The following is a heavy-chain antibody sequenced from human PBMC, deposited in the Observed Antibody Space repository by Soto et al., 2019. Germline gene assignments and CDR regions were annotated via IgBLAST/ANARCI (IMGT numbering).Heavy chain of an antibody. Sequence: QVQLQESGPGLVKPSQTLSLTCTVSGGSISSGNYYWSWIRQPPGKGLEWIGFISYSGSTYYITSLKSRVTISVDTSKSQFSLNLSFVTAADTSVYYCATMGTPATGLYFFDYWGQGSLVTVSS. J-gene: IGHJ4*02. CDR3: ATMGTPATGLYFFDY. V-gene: IGHV4-30-4*01. D-gene: IGHD2-15*01. CDR1: GGSISSGNYY. CDR2: ISYSGST.